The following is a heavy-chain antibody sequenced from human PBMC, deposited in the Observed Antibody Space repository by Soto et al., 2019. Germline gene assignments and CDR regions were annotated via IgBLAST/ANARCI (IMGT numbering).Heavy chain of an antibody. J-gene: IGHJ6*02. CDR3: ARDQGRAAGTWDYFYGMDV. CDR1: GGSISSYY. Sequence: SETLSLTCTVSGGSISSYYWSWIRQPPGKGLEWIGYIYYSGSTNYNPSLKSRVTTSVDTSKNQFSLKLSSVTAADTAVYYCARDQGRAAGTWDYFYGMDVWGQGTTVTVSS. V-gene: IGHV4-59*01. D-gene: IGHD6-13*01. CDR2: IYYSGST.